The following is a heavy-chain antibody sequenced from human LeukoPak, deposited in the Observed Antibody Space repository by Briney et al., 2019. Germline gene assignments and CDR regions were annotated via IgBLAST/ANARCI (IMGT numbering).Heavy chain of an antibody. V-gene: IGHV5-51*01. Sequence: GESLKISCKASGYSFTIYWIGWVRQMPGKGLEWMGIIYTVDSDTTYSPSFQGQVTISADKSISTAYLQLSSLRASDTAMYYCARGSSTWYFDYWGQGTLVTVSS. CDR1: GYSFTIYW. D-gene: IGHD6-13*01. CDR2: IYTVDSDT. J-gene: IGHJ4*02. CDR3: ARGSSTWYFDY.